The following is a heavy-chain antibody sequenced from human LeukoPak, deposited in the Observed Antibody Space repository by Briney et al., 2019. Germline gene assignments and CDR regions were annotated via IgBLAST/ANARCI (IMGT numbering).Heavy chain of an antibody. J-gene: IGHJ4*02. CDR1: GGSISSGGYY. Sequence: SETLSLTFTVSGGSISSGGYYWSWIRQHPGKGLEWIGYIYYSGSTYYNPSLKSRVTISVDTSKNQFSLKLSSVTAADTAVYYCARDSPLDSSGYYYFDYWGQGTLVTVSS. CDR2: IYYSGST. CDR3: ARDSPLDSSGYYYFDY. V-gene: IGHV4-31*03. D-gene: IGHD3-22*01.